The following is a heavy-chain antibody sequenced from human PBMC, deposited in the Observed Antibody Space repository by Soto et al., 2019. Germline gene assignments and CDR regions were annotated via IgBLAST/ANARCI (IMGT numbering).Heavy chain of an antibody. CDR3: ARDSPPVDY. CDR2: ISAYNGNT. V-gene: IGHV1-18*01. Sequence: QVQLVQSGAEVKKPGASVKVSCKASGYTFTSYGISWVRQAPGQGLEWMGWISAYNGNTNYAQKLHVRATMTTYTSTSTAYIELRSLTSDDTAVSYCARDSPPVDYWGQGTLVTVSS. CDR1: GYTFTSYG. J-gene: IGHJ4*02.